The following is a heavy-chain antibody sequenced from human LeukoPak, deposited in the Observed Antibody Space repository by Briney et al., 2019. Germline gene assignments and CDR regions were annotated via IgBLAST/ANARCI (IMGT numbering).Heavy chain of an antibody. D-gene: IGHD2-2*01. CDR2: IYYSGST. V-gene: IGHV4-59*08. CDR3: ARLGIGVVPSAMLGDYYFDY. J-gene: IGHJ4*02. Sequence: SETLSLTCTVSGGSISSYYWSWIRQPPGKGLEWIGYIYYSGSTNHNPSLKSRVTISVDTSKNQFSLKLTSVTAADTAVYYCARLGIGVVPSAMLGDYYFDYWGQGTLVTVSS. CDR1: GGSISSYY.